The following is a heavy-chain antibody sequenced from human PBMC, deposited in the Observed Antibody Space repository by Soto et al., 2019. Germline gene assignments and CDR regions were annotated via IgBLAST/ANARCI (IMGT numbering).Heavy chain of an antibody. CDR2: INSDGSST. J-gene: IGHJ6*04. Sequence: PWGSLRLSCAASGFTFSSYWMHWVRQAPGKGLVWVSRINSDGSSTSYADSVKGRFTISRDNAKNSLYLQMNSLRAEDTAVYYCARDDALRFSGVWGKGTTVTVSS. CDR1: GFTFSSYW. D-gene: IGHD3-3*01. V-gene: IGHV3-74*01. CDR3: ARDDALRFSGV.